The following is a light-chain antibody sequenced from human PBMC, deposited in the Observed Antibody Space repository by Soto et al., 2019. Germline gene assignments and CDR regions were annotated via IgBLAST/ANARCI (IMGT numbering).Light chain of an antibody. CDR2: SDN. Sequence: QSVLTQPPSASGTPGQRVTISCSGSSSNNGSNYVNWYQHLPGTAPKLLYYSDNQRPSWVPDRFPGSKSGTSASLAISGPQSEDEARYFCAAWNDNPNGPGYVFGNGTKVTGL. CDR1: SSNNGSNY. CDR3: AAWNDNPNGPGYV. V-gene: IGLV1-44*01. J-gene: IGLJ1*01.